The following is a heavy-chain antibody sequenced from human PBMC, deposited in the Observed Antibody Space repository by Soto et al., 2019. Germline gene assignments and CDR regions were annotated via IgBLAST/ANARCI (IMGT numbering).Heavy chain of an antibody. Sequence: PSETLSLTCPFSDVSVSTTNSYWGWIRKPPGKGLEWIGYINYSGSTNYNPSLKSRVTISVDTSKNQFSLKLSSVTAADTAVYYCARVGGQQLVQNDPPQNWFDPWGQGTLVTVSS. J-gene: IGHJ5*02. CDR3: ARVGGQQLVQNDPPQNWFDP. D-gene: IGHD6-13*01. CDR2: INYSGST. CDR1: DVSVSTTNSY. V-gene: IGHV4-61*01.